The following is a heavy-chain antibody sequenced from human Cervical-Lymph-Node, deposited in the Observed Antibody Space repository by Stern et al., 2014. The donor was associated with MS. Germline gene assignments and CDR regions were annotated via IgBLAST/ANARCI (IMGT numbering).Heavy chain of an antibody. Sequence: EEQLVESGGTLVQPGGSLRLSCAASGFTFSDHYMDWVRQAPGKGLEWVARIRNKAKRYTTQYAASVKARFTISRDDSKNSLYLQMNSLKTEDTAVYYCARSQLFDNNWTFDYWGQGTLVTVSS. CDR3: ARSQLFDNNWTFDY. D-gene: IGHD3-9*01. J-gene: IGHJ4*02. CDR2: IRNKAKRYTT. V-gene: IGHV3-72*01. CDR1: GFTFSDHY.